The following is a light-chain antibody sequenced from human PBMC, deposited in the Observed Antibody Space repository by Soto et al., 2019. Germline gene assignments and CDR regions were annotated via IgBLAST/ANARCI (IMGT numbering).Light chain of an antibody. V-gene: IGKV3D-15*01. Sequence: EIVMTQSPATLSVSPGERATLSCRASQSVSSNLAWYQRKPGQAPRLLIYGASARATGIPARFSGSGSGTEFTLTISSLQSEDFAVYYCQQSSNWPYTLGQGTKLEIK. CDR1: QSVSSN. CDR3: QQSSNWPYT. CDR2: GAS. J-gene: IGKJ2*01.